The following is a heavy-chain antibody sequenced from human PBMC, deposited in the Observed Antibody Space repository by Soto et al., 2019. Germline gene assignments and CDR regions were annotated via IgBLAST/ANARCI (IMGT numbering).Heavy chain of an antibody. D-gene: IGHD4-17*01. Sequence: LSLTCAVSGASIISGGYSWSWIRQPPGKGLEWIGYIYHTGSTHYNPSLKSRVTLSVDRSKNHLFLKLSSVTAADTAVYYCARVTTVTTDGMDVWGQGXTVTVYS. CDR2: IYHTGST. V-gene: IGHV4-30-2*01. J-gene: IGHJ6*02. CDR1: GASIISGGYS. CDR3: ARVTTVTTDGMDV.